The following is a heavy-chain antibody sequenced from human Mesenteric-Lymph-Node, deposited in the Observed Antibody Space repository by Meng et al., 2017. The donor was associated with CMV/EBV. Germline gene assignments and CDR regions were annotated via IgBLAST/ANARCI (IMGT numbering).Heavy chain of an antibody. Sequence: SSGSYAWSWIRQPPGKGLEWIGYIYNSGRPNYNPSLKTRVTISLDTSKNQFSLKLSSVTAADTAVYYCARAETTFLTGLPLGNGGFDPWGQGTLVTVSS. CDR1: SSGSYA. CDR2: IYNSGRP. J-gene: IGHJ5*02. CDR3: ARAETTFLTGLPLGNGGFDP. V-gene: IGHV4-59*13. D-gene: IGHD3-9*01.